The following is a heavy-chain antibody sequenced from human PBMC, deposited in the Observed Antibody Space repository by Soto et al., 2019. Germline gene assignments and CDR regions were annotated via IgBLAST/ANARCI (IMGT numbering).Heavy chain of an antibody. CDR1: GFIVSSKY. D-gene: IGHD1-26*01. CDR3: AIGFGSGNYYGLVWDF. CDR2: IYSDGTT. Sequence: EVQLVESGGTLVQPGGSLRLSCEASGFIVSSKYMSWVRQAPGKGLEWVSVIYSDGTTNYADSVKGRFTISRDNSKNTVYLQVNSLRVEDTAAYHCAIGFGSGNYYGLVWDFWGQGTLVTVAS. J-gene: IGHJ4*02. V-gene: IGHV3-66*01.